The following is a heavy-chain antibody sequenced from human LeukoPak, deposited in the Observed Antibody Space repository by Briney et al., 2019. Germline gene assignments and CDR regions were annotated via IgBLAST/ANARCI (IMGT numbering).Heavy chain of an antibody. CDR1: GGSFSGYY. Sequence: PSETLSLTCAVYGGSFSGYYWSWIRQPPGKGLEWIGEINHSGSTNYNPSLKSRVTISVDTSKNQFSLKLSSVTAADTAVYYCARHCRIAVAGVSLVSRRSSWFDPWGQGTLVTVSS. D-gene: IGHD6-19*01. CDR2: INHSGST. CDR3: ARHCRIAVAGVSLVSRRSSWFDP. V-gene: IGHV4-34*01. J-gene: IGHJ5*02.